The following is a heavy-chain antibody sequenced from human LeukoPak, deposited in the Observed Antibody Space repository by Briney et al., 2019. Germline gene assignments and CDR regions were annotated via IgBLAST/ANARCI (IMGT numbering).Heavy chain of an antibody. Sequence: GASVKVSCKASGYTFTSYGISWVRQAPGQGLEWMGIINPSGGSTSYAQKFQGRVTMTRDMSTSTVYMELSSLRSEDTAVYYCARDPQVVWGSYRPTNWFDPWGQGTLVTVSS. CDR1: GYTFTSYG. D-gene: IGHD3-16*02. CDR3: ARDPQVVWGSYRPTNWFDP. CDR2: INPSGGST. V-gene: IGHV1-46*01. J-gene: IGHJ5*02.